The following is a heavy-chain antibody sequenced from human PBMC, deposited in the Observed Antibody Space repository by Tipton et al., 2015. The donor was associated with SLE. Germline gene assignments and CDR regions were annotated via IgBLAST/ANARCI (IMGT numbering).Heavy chain of an antibody. CDR2: IYYSGGT. CDR3: ARYSLTNWHLDL. D-gene: IGHD2-15*01. Sequence: GLVKPSETLSLTCTVSGGPMSTYYWSWIRLPPGKGLEWIGYIYYSGGTSYNPSLNSRVTISVDTSRNQFSLKLTSVTAADSAVYYCARYSLTNWHLDLWGRGTLVTVSS. J-gene: IGHJ2*01. CDR1: GGPMSTYY. V-gene: IGHV4-59*01.